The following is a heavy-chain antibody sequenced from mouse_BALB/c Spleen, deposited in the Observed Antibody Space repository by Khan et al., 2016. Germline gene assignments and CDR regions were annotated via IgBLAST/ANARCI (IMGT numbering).Heavy chain of an antibody. CDR2: IDPENGDT. Sequence: VQLQQPGAELVRSGASVKLSCTASVFNIKDYYMHWVKQRPEQGLEWIGWIDPENGDTEYAPKFQGQATMTADTSSNTAYLQFSSLTSEDSAVYLWTALYYGSDVSLDYWGQGTTLTVSS. CDR3: TALYYGSDVSLDY. CDR1: VFNIKDYY. V-gene: IGHV14-4*02. D-gene: IGHD1-1*01. J-gene: IGHJ2*01.